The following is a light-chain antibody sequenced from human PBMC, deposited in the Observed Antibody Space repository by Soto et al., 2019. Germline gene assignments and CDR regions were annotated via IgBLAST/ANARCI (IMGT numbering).Light chain of an antibody. CDR2: AAS. CDR3: QQKDT. CDR1: QSISSY. J-gene: IGKJ3*01. V-gene: IGKV1-39*01. Sequence: DIQMTQSPSSLSASVGDRVTITCRASQSISSYLNWYQQKPGKAPKLLIYAASSLQSGVPSRFSGCESGTDFTLTISSLQPEYFATYYCQQKDTFGPGTKVDIK.